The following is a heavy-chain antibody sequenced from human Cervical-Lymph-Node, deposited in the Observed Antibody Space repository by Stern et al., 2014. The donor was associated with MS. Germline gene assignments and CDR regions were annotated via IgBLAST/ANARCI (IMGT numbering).Heavy chain of an antibody. V-gene: IGHV3-33*06. J-gene: IGHJ4*02. D-gene: IGHD6-13*01. CDR2: IWYDGSNK. CDR3: AKGEQQLVLSDY. CDR1: GFTFSSYG. Sequence: VQLVESGGGVVQPGRSLRLSCAASGFTFSSYGMHWVRQAPGKGLEWVAVIWYDGSNKYYADSVKGRFTISRDNSKNTLYLQMNSLRAEDTAVYYCAKGEQQLVLSDYWGQGTLVTVSS.